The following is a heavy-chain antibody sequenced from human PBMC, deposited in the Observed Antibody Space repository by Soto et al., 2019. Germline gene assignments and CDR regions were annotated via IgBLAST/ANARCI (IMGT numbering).Heavy chain of an antibody. CDR3: ARGSCSGGRCPTWFDP. J-gene: IGHJ5*02. D-gene: IGHD2-15*01. CDR1: GGSISSGGYY. Sequence: QVQLQESGPGLVKPSQTLSLTCTVSGGSISSGGYYWSWIRQHPGKGLEWIGYIYYSGSTYYDPFLSSRVTISADTSKNQFTLKLSSGTAADTAVYYCARGSCSGGRCPTWFDPWGQGTLVTVSS. CDR2: IYYSGST. V-gene: IGHV4-31*03.